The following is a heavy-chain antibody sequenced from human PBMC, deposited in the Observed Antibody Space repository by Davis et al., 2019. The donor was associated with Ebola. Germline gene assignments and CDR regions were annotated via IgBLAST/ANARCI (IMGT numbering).Heavy chain of an antibody. V-gene: IGHV4-31*03. CDR2: IYYSGST. D-gene: IGHD4-23*01. J-gene: IGHJ4*02. Sequence: SETLSLTCTVSGGSISSGGYYWSWIRQHPGKGLEWIGYIYYSGSTNYNPSLKSRVTISVDTSKNQFSLKLSSVTAADTAVYYCARASYGGNSGLRYWGQGTLVTVSS. CDR3: ARASYGGNSGLRY. CDR1: GGSISSGGYY.